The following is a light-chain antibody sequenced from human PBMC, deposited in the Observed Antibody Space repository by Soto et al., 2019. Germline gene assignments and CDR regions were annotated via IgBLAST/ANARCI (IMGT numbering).Light chain of an antibody. CDR1: SSNIGSNY. V-gene: IGLV1-47*01. CDR3: AAWDDSLSGRVV. J-gene: IGLJ2*01. CDR2: RNN. Sequence: QSVLTQPPSASGTPGQRVTISCSGSSSNIGSNYVYWYQQLPGTAPKLLIYRNNQRPSGVPDRFSGSKSGTSASLAISGLXXXXXXXYXCAAWDDSLSGRVVFGGGTKLTVL.